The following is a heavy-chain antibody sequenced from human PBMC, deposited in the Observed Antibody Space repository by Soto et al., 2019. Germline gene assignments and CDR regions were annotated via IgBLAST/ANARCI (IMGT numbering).Heavy chain of an antibody. CDR2: CGGGGST. J-gene: IGHJ6*03. CDR1: GFIFSNYA. CDR3: AKFRGQYSHSYYMHV. D-gene: IGHD3-16*01. V-gene: IGHV3-23*01. Sequence: EVQLLESGGTLVQPGGSLRLSCAASGFIFSNYAMTWVRQAPGKGLQWVSYCGGGGSTYYADPVKGRFTCSRDNSKNTLLLQMTRLRAQDPGVYYWAKFRGQYSHSYYMHVWGKGTTVNVSS.